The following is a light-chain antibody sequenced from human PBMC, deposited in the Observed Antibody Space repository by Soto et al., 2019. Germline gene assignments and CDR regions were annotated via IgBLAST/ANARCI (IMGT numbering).Light chain of an antibody. CDR2: AAS. J-gene: IGKJ1*01. Sequence: ASQRNSNYLNWYQQKPGKAPKLLIYAASTLHSGIPARFSGMGSGTAFTPTISSLQPGDLAAYYSQQSCRCPRMVGQGTKVDIK. CDR1: QRNSNY. V-gene: IGKV1-39*01. CDR3: QQSCRCPRM.